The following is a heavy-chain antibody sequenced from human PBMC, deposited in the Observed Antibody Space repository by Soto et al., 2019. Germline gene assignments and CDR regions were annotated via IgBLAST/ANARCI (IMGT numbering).Heavy chain of an antibody. J-gene: IGHJ5*02. Sequence: SETLSLTCTVSGGSISSYYWSWIRQPPGKGLEWIGYIYYSGSTNYNPSLKSRVTISVDTSKNQFSLKLSSVTAADTAVYYCAGYTAMVTTRGSSNWFDPWGQGTLVTVSS. CDR1: GGSISSYY. CDR3: AGYTAMVTTRGSSNWFDP. D-gene: IGHD5-18*01. CDR2: IYYSGST. V-gene: IGHV4-59*01.